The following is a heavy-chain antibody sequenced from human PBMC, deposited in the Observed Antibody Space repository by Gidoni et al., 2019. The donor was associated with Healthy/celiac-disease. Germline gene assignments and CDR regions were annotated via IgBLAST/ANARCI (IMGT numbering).Heavy chain of an antibody. D-gene: IGHD6-13*01. J-gene: IGHJ3*02. CDR1: GGSFSSSSYY. CDR3: ARQGAYSSRAFDI. V-gene: IGHV4-39*01. Sequence: QLQLQESGPGLVKPSETLPLTCTVSGGSFSSSSYYWGWIRQPPGKGLEWIGSIYYSGSTYYNPSLKSRVTISVDTSKNQFSLKLSSVTAADTAVYYCARQGAYSSRAFDIWGQGTMVTVSS. CDR2: IYYSGST.